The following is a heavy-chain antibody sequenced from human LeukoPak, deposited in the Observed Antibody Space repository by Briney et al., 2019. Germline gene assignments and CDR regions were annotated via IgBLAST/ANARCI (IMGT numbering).Heavy chain of an antibody. CDR2: IKQDGSEK. V-gene: IGHV3-7*05. CDR1: GFTFSTYA. Sequence: GGSLRLSCAASGFTFSTYAMSWVRQAPGKGLEWVANIKQDGSEKYYVDSVKGRFTISRDNAKNSLYLQMNSLRAEDTAVYYCASSVVVTAPFDYWGQGTLVTVSS. J-gene: IGHJ4*02. CDR3: ASSVVVTAPFDY. D-gene: IGHD2-21*02.